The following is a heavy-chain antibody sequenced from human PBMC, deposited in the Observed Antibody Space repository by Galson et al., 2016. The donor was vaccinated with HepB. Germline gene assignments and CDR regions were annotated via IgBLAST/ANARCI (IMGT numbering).Heavy chain of an antibody. Sequence: SLRLSCAASGFTFSSYAMSFVRQAPGKGLEWVSAITGSGTSTYYADSVKGRLTISRDNAKNSLYLQMNSLRDEDAAVYYCARVDEGYYYLIDYWGQGTLVTVSS. CDR3: ARVDEGYYYLIDY. J-gene: IGHJ4*02. D-gene: IGHD3-22*01. CDR2: ITGSGTST. CDR1: GFTFSSYA. V-gene: IGHV3-23*01.